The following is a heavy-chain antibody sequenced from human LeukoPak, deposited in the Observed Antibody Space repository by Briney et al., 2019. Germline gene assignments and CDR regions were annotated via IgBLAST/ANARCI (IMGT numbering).Heavy chain of an antibody. D-gene: IGHD3-16*02. V-gene: IGHV4-61*02. CDR3: ARLGGYQVGHYSYYMDV. J-gene: IGHJ6*03. CDR2: IYTSGST. Sequence: SQTLSLTCTVSGGSISSGSYYWSWIRQPAGKGLEWIGRIYTSGSTNYNPSLKSRLTISVDTSRNQFSLNLSSVTAADTAVYYCARLGGYQVGHYSYYMDVWGKGTTVTVSS. CDR1: GGSISSGSYY.